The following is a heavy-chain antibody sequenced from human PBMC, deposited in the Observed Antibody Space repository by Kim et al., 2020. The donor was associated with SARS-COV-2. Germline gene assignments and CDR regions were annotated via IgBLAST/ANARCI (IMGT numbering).Heavy chain of an antibody. Sequence: GGSLRLSCAASGFTFSSYSMNWVRQAPGKGLEWVSSISSSSSYIYYADSVKGRFTISRDNAKNSLYLQMNSLRAEDTAVYYCARDRYYDSSGYYYVDYWGQGTLVTVSS. D-gene: IGHD3-22*01. V-gene: IGHV3-21*01. CDR2: ISSSSSYI. J-gene: IGHJ4*02. CDR3: ARDRYYDSSGYYYVDY. CDR1: GFTFSSYS.